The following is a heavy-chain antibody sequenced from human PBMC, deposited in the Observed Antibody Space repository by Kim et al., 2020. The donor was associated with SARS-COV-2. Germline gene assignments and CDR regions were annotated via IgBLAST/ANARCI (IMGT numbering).Heavy chain of an antibody. CDR1: GYTFTNYG. D-gene: IGHD2-8*01. Sequence: ASVKVSCKASGYTFTNYGISWVRQAPGQGLEWMGWISTHNGDTYDGQNFQGRVDMTTDTSTSTAYMELRSLTYDDTAVYYCARDPSLTLMVIQNTNDLDVWGQGTVVTVS. CDR2: ISTHNGDT. CDR3: ARDPSLTLMVIQNTNDLDV. V-gene: IGHV1-18*04. J-gene: IGHJ3*01.